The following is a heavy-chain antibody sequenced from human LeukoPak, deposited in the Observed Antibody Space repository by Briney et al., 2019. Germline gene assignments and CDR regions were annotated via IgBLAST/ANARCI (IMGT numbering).Heavy chain of an antibody. V-gene: IGHV3-21*01. CDR1: GFTFSSYS. Sequence: AGGSLRLSCAASGFTFSSYSMNWVRQAPGKGLEWVSSISSSSSYIYYADSVKGRFTISRDNAKNSLYLQMNSLRAEDTAVYYCASFTYYYDSSGYSWGQGTLVTVSS. D-gene: IGHD3-22*01. J-gene: IGHJ5*02. CDR2: ISSSSSYI. CDR3: ASFTYYYDSSGYS.